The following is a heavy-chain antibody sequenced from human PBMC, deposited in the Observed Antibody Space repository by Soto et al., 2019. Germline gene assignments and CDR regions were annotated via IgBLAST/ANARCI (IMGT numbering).Heavy chain of an antibody. V-gene: IGHV4-30-4*01. CDR2: IFYTGST. CDR3: ARVTESLGVYGMDV. D-gene: IGHD3-3*01. Sequence: QVQLQESGPRLAKPSQTLSLTCAVSGGSINSYDYYWSWIRQPPGKGLEWIGYIFYTGSTFYNPSFKSRLTMSVDTSKNQFSRKLRSVTAADTAVYFCARVTESLGVYGMDVWGQGTTVTVSS. CDR1: GGSINSYDYY. J-gene: IGHJ6*02.